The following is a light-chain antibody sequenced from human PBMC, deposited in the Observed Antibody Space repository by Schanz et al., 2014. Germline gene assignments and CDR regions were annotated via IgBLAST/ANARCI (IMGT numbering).Light chain of an antibody. CDR3: QQSYSTPPVT. CDR1: QSISTY. Sequence: DIQMTQSPSSLSASVGDRVTITCRASQSISTYLNWYQQKPGKAPKVLIYAASSLQSGVPSRFSGSGSGTDFSLTISSLQPEDYATYYCQQSYSTPPVTFGGGTKVEIK. CDR2: AAS. V-gene: IGKV1-39*01. J-gene: IGKJ4*01.